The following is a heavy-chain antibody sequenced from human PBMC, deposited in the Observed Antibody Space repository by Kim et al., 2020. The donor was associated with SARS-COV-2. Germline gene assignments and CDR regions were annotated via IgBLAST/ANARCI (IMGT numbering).Heavy chain of an antibody. CDR3: ARGGGSSSWYHYYYYGMDV. V-gene: IGHV1-18*01. CDR2: ISAYNGNT. CDR1: GYTFTSYG. Sequence: ASVKVSCKASGYTFTSYGISWVRQAPGQGLEWMGWISAYNGNTNYAQKLQGRVTMTTDTSTSTAYMELRSLRSDDTAVYYCARGGGSSSWYHYYYYGMDVWGQGTTVTVSS. J-gene: IGHJ6*02. D-gene: IGHD6-13*01.